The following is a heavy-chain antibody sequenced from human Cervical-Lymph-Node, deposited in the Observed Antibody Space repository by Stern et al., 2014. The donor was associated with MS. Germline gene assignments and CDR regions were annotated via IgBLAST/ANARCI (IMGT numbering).Heavy chain of an antibody. CDR3: ARLTGVVDY. V-gene: IGHV4-39*01. J-gene: IGHJ4*02. D-gene: IGHD7-27*01. CDR1: GGSISSSTYY. Sequence: QVQLVESGSGLVKPSETLSLTCTVSGGSISSSTYYWGWIRQPPGEGLEWVGGMYYSGSTFYKPSVKSRVSLSVDTSNNPFAPKLSSVTAADTAVYYCARLTGVVDYWGQGTLVTVSS. CDR2: MYYSGST.